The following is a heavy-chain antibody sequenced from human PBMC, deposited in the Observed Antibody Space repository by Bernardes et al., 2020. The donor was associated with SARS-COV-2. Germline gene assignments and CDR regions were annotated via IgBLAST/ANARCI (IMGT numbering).Heavy chain of an antibody. J-gene: IGHJ2*01. D-gene: IGHD2-15*01. CDR2: INDSGST. CDR1: SGSFSGYY. V-gene: IGHV4-34*01. Sequence: SETLSLTCAVYSGSFSGYYWSWIRQTPGKGLEWIGEINDSGSTKYNPALKSRVTISVDPSKNQFSLKLNSVTDADTAVYYCAWGSAAVVSHFMLLFANWYCVLRGRGTLVTVSS. CDR3: AWGSAAVVSHFMLLFANWYCVL.